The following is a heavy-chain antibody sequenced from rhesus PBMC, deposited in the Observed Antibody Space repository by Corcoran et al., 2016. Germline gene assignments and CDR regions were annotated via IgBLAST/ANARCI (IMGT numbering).Heavy chain of an antibody. V-gene: IGHV3-119*01. Sequence: VPLVEAGGGLVQPGGVLRLPRAASGFTFSGYWLDWGRPAPGQGLEWVSRIRSDGSSTSYADAVKGRFTISRENAKNSLYLQMNSLRAEDTAVYYCAKGVVGGLDSWGQGVVVTVSS. CDR3: AKGVVGGLDS. D-gene: IGHD2-39*02. J-gene: IGHJ6*01. CDR2: IRSDGSST. CDR1: GFTFSGYW.